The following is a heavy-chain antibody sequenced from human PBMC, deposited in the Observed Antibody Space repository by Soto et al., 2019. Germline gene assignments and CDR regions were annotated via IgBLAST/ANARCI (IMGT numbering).Heavy chain of an antibody. V-gene: IGHV1-69*01. CDR1: GGTFNGYA. J-gene: IGHJ1*01. CDR3: ARDPRSITGTTSSEDFQH. Sequence: QAQLMQSGAEVKKPGSSVKFSCKASGGTFNGYAINWVRQAPGQGLEWMGGIIPLLGITTYAQKFQVRITIVADESTGTTSMDLRGLGSDDTAVYYCARDPRSITGTTSSEDFQHWGQGTLVSVSS. D-gene: IGHD1-20*01. CDR2: IIPLLGIT.